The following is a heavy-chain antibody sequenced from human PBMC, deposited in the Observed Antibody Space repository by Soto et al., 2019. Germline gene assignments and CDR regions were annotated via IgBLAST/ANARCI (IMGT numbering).Heavy chain of an antibody. V-gene: IGHV1-69*01. J-gene: IGHJ6*02. CDR3: ARNLGMAYYYYYGMDV. CDR2: IIPIFGTA. Sequence: VKVSCKASGVTFSSYAISWVRQAPGQGLEWMGGIIPIFGTANYAQKFQGRVTITADESTSTAYMELRSLRSDDTAVYYCARNLGMAYYYYYGMDVWGQGTTVTAP. CDR1: GVTFSSYA.